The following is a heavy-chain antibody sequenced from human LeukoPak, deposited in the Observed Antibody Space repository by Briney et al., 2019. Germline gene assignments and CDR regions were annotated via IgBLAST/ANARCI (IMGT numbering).Heavy chain of an antibody. J-gene: IGHJ4*02. CDR1: GGTFSSYA. CDR2: INPNSGGT. Sequence: GSSVKVSCKASGGTFSSYAISWVRQAPGQGLEWMGWINPNSGGTNYAQKFQGRVTMTRDTSISTAYMELSRLRSDDTAVYYCARTGIVGENDYWGQGTLVTVSS. CDR3: ARTGIVGENDY. D-gene: IGHD1-26*01. V-gene: IGHV1-2*02.